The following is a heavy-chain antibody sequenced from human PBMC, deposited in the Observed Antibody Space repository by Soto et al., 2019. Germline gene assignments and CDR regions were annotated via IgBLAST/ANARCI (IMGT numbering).Heavy chain of an antibody. J-gene: IGHJ6*02. CDR2: ISYDGSNK. V-gene: IGHV3-30-3*01. D-gene: IGHD2-15*01. Sequence: GGSLRLSCAASGFTFSSYAMHWVRQAPGKGLEWVAVISYDGSNKYYADSVKGRFTISRDNSKNTLYLQINSLRAEDTAVYYCARDILELLYYYYYGMDVWGQGTTVTVSS. CDR3: ARDILELLYYYYYGMDV. CDR1: GFTFSSYA.